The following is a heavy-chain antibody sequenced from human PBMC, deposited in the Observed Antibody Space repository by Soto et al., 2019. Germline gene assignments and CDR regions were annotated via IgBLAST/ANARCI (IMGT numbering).Heavy chain of an antibody. CDR1: GASISGYH. V-gene: IGHV4-59*08. CDR3: ARQFRNGSGYYGGYHLDY. CDR2: ISYSGAT. J-gene: IGHJ4*02. Sequence: SETLSLTCTVSGASISGYHWSWIRQFPGKGLECLGYISYSGATNYNPSLKSRITMSIDTSKNQFSLQLNSVTAADTAVYYCARQFRNGSGYYGGYHLDYWGQGTLVTVSS. D-gene: IGHD5-12*01.